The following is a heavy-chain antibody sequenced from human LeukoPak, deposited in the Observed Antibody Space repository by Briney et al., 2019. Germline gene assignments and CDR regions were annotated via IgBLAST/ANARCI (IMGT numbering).Heavy chain of an antibody. Sequence: GGSLRLSCAASGFTFITYWISWVRQAPGRGLEWVANIKQDGSVKYYVDSAKGRFTISRDNAKKSVYLEMNSLRADDTAVYYCATASRDIIGYRNYLDNWGQGTLVT. CDR3: ATASRDIIGYRNYLDN. V-gene: IGHV3-7*01. J-gene: IGHJ4*02. CDR2: IKQDGSVK. D-gene: IGHD3-22*01. CDR1: GFTFITYW.